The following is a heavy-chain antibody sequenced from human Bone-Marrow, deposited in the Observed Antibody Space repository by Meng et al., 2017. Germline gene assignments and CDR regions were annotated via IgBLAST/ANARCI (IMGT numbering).Heavy chain of an antibody. Sequence: ESLKISCTVSGGSISSYYWSWIRQPPGKGLEWIGEINHSGSTNYNPSLKSRVTISVDTSKNQFSLKLSSVTAADTAVYYCAREHWGFGELPPYFDYWGQGTLVTVSS. D-gene: IGHD3-10*01. CDR1: GGSISSYY. CDR3: AREHWGFGELPPYFDY. CDR2: INHSGST. V-gene: IGHV4-34*01. J-gene: IGHJ4*02.